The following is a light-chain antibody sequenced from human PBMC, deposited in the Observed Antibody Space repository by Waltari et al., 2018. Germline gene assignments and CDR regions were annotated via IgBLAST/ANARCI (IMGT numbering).Light chain of an antibody. CDR2: RND. CDR1: NSNIGSNH. Sequence: QSVLTQPPSASGTPGQRVTISCSGSNSNIGSNHVYWYQQLPGTAPKLLIYRNDQRPSGVPDRFSGSKSGSSASLAISGLRCEDEADYYCASWDDSLSGHYVFGTGTKVTV. CDR3: ASWDDSLSGHYV. J-gene: IGLJ1*01. V-gene: IGLV1-47*01.